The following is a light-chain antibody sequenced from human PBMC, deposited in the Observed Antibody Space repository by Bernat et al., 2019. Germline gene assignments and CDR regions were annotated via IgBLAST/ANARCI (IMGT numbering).Light chain of an antibody. CDR1: SSDVGGYNY. V-gene: IGLV2-8*01. CDR3: NSYAGSNNWV. CDR2: EVS. Sequence: QSALTQPPSASGSPGQSVTISCTGTSSDVGGYNYVSWYQQHPGKAPKLMIYEVSKRPSGVPDRFSSSKSGNTASLTVSGIQAEDEADYYCNSYAGSNNWVFGGGTELTVL. J-gene: IGLJ3*02.